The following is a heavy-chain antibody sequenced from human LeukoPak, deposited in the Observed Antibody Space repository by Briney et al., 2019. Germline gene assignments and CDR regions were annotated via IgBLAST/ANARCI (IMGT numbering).Heavy chain of an antibody. CDR1: GFTVSSNY. D-gene: IGHD5-12*01. J-gene: IGHJ4*02. V-gene: IGHV3-53*01. Sequence: PGGSLRLSCAASGFTVSSNYMSWVRQAPGKGLEWVSVIYSGGSTFYADSVKGRFTVSRDNSKNTLYLQMNSLRAEDTAMYYCARRIPSGYDYFDYWGQGTLVTVSS. CDR3: ARRIPSGYDYFDY. CDR2: IYSGGST.